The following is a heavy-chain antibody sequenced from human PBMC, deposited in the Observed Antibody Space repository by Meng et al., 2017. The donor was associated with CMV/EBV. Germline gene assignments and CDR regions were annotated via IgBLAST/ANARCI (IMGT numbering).Heavy chain of an antibody. CDR3: ARSSSWYHWGGWFDP. CDR2: INPNSGGT. CDR1: GYTFTGYY. V-gene: IGHV1-2*02. D-gene: IGHD6-13*01. J-gene: IGHJ5*02. Sequence: ASVKVSCKASGYTFTGYYMHWVRQAPGQGLEWMGWINPNSGGTNYAQKFQGRVTMTRDTSISTAYMELSRLRSYDTAVYYCARSSSWYHWGGWFDPWGQGTLVTVSS.